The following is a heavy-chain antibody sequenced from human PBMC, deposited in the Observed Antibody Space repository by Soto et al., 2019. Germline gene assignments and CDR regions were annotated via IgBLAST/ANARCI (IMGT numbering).Heavy chain of an antibody. CDR1: GFTFTSSA. V-gene: IGHV1-58*01. Sequence: SVKVSCKASGFTFTSSAVQWVRQARGQRLEWIGWIVVGSGNTNYAQKFQERVTITRDMSTSTAYMELSSLRSEDTAVYYCAADALLSSGWYYFDYWGQGTLVTVSS. CDR2: IVVGSGNT. J-gene: IGHJ4*02. CDR3: AADALLSSGWYYFDY. D-gene: IGHD6-19*01.